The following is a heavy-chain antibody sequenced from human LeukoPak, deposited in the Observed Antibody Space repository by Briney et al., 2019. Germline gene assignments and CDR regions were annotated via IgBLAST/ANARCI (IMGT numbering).Heavy chain of an antibody. CDR2: INPSGGST. CDR3: ARDETHLERYSSSWYDY. V-gene: IGHV1-46*01. Sequence: ASVKVSCKASGYTFTSYYMHWVRQAPGQGLEWMGIINPSGGSTSYAQKFQGRVTMTRDTSISTAYMELSRLRSDDTAVYYCARDETHLERYSSSWYDYWGQGTLVTVSS. D-gene: IGHD6-13*01. J-gene: IGHJ4*02. CDR1: GYTFTSYY.